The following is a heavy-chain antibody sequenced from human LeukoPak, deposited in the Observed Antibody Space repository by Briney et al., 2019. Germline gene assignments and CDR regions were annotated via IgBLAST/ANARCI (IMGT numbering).Heavy chain of an antibody. CDR1: GDSTRSYY. CDR2: IYTSGST. V-gene: IGHV4-4*07. J-gene: IGHJ4*02. CDR3: ARGGNWNSYYFDY. Sequence: SETLSLTCTVSGDSTRSYYWSWIRQPAGKGLEWIGHIYTSGSTTYNSSLKSRVIISVDTSKNQFSLKLSSVTAADTAVYYCARGGNWNSYYFDYWGQGTLVTVSS. D-gene: IGHD1-1*01.